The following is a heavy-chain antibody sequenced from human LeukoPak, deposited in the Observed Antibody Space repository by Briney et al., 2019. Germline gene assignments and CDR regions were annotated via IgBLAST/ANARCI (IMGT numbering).Heavy chain of an antibody. D-gene: IGHD1-26*01. CDR3: AHRQSGRLFFDS. CDR2: IYWDDDK. CDR1: GFSTSGVG. Sequence: SGPTLVKPTQTLTLTCTFSGFSTSGVGAGWIRQPPGKALEWLALIYWDDDKRYSPSLKNRLTITKDTSKNQVVLTMTNMDPVDTATYYCAHRQSGRLFFDSWGQGTLVTVSS. V-gene: IGHV2-5*02. J-gene: IGHJ4*02.